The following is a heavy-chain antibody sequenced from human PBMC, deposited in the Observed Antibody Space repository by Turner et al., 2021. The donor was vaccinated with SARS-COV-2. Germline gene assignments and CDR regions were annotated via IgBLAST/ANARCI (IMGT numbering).Heavy chain of an antibody. D-gene: IGHD2-21*01. J-gene: IGHJ5*02. CDR1: GVSISSYY. CDR2: IYTSGST. V-gene: IGHV4-4*07. CDR3: AREVIALPHNWFDP. Sequence: QVQLQESGPGLVQPSEPLSLTCTVPGVSISSYYWSWIRQPAGKGLEWNGRIYTSGSTNYNPALKSRVTMSVDTSKNQFSLKLSSVTAADTAVYYCAREVIALPHNWFDPWGQGTLVTVSS.